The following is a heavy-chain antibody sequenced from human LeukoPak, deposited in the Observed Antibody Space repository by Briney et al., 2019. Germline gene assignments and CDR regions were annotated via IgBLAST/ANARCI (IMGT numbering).Heavy chain of an antibody. CDR1: GYSFTSYW. CDR3: ARHVPGDIVATIESWFDP. V-gene: IGHV5-51*01. D-gene: IGHD5-12*01. Sequence: GESLKISCKGSGYSFTSYWIAWVRQMPGKGLEWMGIIYPGDSDTRYSPSFQGQVTISADKSISTAYLQWRSLKASDTAMYYCARHVPGDIVATIESWFDPWGQGTLVTVSS. CDR2: IYPGDSDT. J-gene: IGHJ5*02.